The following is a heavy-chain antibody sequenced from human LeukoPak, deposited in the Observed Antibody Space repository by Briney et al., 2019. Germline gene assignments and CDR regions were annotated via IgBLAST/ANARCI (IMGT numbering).Heavy chain of an antibody. D-gene: IGHD2-2*01. CDR3: ARGVQQVVPAAMDY. V-gene: IGHV3-21*01. Sequence: AGGSLRLSCAASGFTFSSYSMNWVRQAPGKGLEWVSSISSSSSYIYYADSVKGRFTISRDNAKNSLYLQMSSLGAEDTAVYYCARGVQQVVPAAMDYWGQGTLVTVSS. J-gene: IGHJ4*02. CDR2: ISSSSSYI. CDR1: GFTFSSYS.